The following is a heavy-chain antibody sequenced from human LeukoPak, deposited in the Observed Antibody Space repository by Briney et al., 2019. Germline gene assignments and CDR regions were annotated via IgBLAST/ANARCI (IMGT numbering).Heavy chain of an antibody. V-gene: IGHV3-30*02. CDR2: VRYDGSDE. CDR3: AREVNYYGSGSYHLGAFDI. J-gene: IGHJ3*02. D-gene: IGHD3-10*01. CDR1: GFTFSGYG. Sequence: GGSLRLSCAASGFTFSGYGMHWVRQPPGKGLEWLAFVRYDGSDEKYADSVKGRFTISRDNSKNTLYLQMNSLRAEDTAVYYCAREVNYYGSGSYHLGAFDIWGQGTMVTVSS.